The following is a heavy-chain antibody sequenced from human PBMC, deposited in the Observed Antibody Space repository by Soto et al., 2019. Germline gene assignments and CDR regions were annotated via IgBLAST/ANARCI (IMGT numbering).Heavy chain of an antibody. CDR3: ARGRLTLGYFDY. V-gene: IGHV3-48*03. Sequence: GSLLPPCTVSGCPFSGYERNGVRQAPGQGLEWVSYISSSGSIIYYADSVKGRFTISRDNAKNELYLPMNSLRAEARAVHYCARGRLTLGYFDYWGQGTPVAVTS. J-gene: IGHJ4*02. CDR1: GCPFSGYE. D-gene: IGHD3-16*01. CDR2: ISSSGSII.